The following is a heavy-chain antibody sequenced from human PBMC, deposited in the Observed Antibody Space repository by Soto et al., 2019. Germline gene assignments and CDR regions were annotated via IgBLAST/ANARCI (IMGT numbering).Heavy chain of an antibody. V-gene: IGHV5-10-1*01. CDR3: ARIESIARNWFDP. D-gene: IGHD6-13*01. CDR1: GFSFTNYW. CDR2: IDPVDSYA. Sequence: PXESLKISFKGSGFSFTNYWISWVRQIPGKGLEWMGNIDPVDSYANYSPSFQGHVTFSVDTSISTAYLQWSSLEASDTAMYFCARIESIARNWFDPWGQGTLVTVSS. J-gene: IGHJ5*02.